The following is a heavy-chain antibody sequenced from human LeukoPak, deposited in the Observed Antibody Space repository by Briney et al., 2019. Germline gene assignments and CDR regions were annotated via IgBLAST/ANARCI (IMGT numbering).Heavy chain of an antibody. CDR1: GFTFSSYG. V-gene: IGHV3-30*02. Sequence: GGSLRLSCAASGFTFSSYGMHWVRQAPGKGLEWVAFIRYDGSNKYYADSVKGRFTISRDNSKNKLYLQMNSLRAEDTAVYYCAKDLSGTRYFDYWGQGTLVTVSS. CDR3: AKDLSGTRYFDY. CDR2: IRYDGSNK. J-gene: IGHJ4*02. D-gene: IGHD1-1*01.